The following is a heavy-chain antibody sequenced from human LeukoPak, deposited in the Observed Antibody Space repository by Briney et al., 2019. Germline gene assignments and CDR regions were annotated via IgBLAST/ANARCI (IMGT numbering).Heavy chain of an antibody. CDR3: ARVLETESRGGSCYSGLDY. CDR2: ISRTGSYI. J-gene: IGHJ4*02. D-gene: IGHD2-15*01. V-gene: IGHV3-21*01. CDR1: GFTFSSYN. Sequence: GGSLRLSCAASGFTFSSYNMNWVRQAPGRGLEWVSSISRTGSYIYYADSVKGRFTISRDNAQNSLYLQMNSLRVEDTAVYYCARVLETESRGGSCYSGLDYWGQGTLVTVSS.